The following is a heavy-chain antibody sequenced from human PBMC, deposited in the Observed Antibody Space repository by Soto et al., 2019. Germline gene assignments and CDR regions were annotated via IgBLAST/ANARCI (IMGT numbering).Heavy chain of an antibody. CDR3: ARPSLSGYTLLNAFDI. J-gene: IGHJ3*02. D-gene: IGHD5-12*01. CDR1: GGSISSSSYY. CDR2: IYYSGST. Sequence: QLQLQESGPGLVKPSETLSLTCTVSGGSISSSSYYWGWIRQPPGKGLEWIGSIYYSGSTYYNPSLKSRVTISVDTSKNQFSLKLSSVTAADTAVYYCARPSLSGYTLLNAFDIWGQGTMVTVSS. V-gene: IGHV4-39*01.